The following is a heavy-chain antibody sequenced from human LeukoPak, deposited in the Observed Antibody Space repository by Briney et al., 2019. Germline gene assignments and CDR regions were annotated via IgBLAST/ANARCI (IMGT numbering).Heavy chain of an antibody. CDR1: GFTFSSYS. V-gene: IGHV3-21*01. Sequence: GGSLRLSCAASGFTFSSYSMNWVRRAPGKGLEWVSSISSSSSYIYYADSVKGRFTISRDNAKNSLYLQMNSLRAEDTAVYYCARGPEGDYYDSSGTDYWGQGTLVTVSS. J-gene: IGHJ4*02. CDR2: ISSSSSYI. CDR3: ARGPEGDYYDSSGTDY. D-gene: IGHD3-22*01.